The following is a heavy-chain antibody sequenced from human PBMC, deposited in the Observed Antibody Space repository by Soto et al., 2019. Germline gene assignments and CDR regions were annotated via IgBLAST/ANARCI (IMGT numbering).Heavy chain of an antibody. V-gene: IGHV1-69*01. CDR2: IIPIFGTA. CDR1: GGTFRSYA. Sequence: SVQVSCKASGGTFRSYAISWVRQAPGQGLEWMGGIIPIFGTANYAQKFQGRVTITADESTSTAYMELSSLRSEETAVYYCASGRLYYYGSGSPSIAFYYYYGMDVRGQGTTVTVSS. J-gene: IGHJ6*02. CDR3: ASGRLYYYGSGSPSIAFYYYYGMDV. D-gene: IGHD3-10*01.